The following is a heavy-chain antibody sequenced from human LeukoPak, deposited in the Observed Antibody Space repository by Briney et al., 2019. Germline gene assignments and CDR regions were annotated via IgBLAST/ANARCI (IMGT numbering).Heavy chain of an antibody. D-gene: IGHD6-13*01. J-gene: IGHJ2*01. CDR3: ARAAYSSTWYSRYFDL. Sequence: GGSLRLSCAASGFTFDDYTMHWVRQAPGKGLEWVSLISWDGGSTYYADSVKGRFTISRENAKNSLYLQMNSLRAGDTAVYYCARAAYSSTWYSRYFDLWGRDTLVTVSS. CDR1: GFTFDDYT. CDR2: ISWDGGST. V-gene: IGHV3-43*01.